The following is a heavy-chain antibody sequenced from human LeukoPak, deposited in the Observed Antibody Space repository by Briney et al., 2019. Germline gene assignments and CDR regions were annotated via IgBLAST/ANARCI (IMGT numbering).Heavy chain of an antibody. V-gene: IGHV1-8*01. CDR3: ARGRRSGYYAGRYYYYMDV. D-gene: IGHD3-3*01. Sequence: ALVKVSCKPSGYTFTSYDINWVRPDTRQGLEWMGWMNPNSGNTGYAQKFQGRVTMTRNTTISTAYMELSSLRSEDTAVYYCARGRRSGYYAGRYYYYMDVWGKGTTVTVSS. CDR2: MNPNSGNT. J-gene: IGHJ6*03. CDR1: GYTFTSYD.